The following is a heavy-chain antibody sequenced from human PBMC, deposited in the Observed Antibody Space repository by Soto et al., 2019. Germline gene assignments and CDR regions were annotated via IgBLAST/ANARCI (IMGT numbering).Heavy chain of an antibody. Sequence: QVQLQQWGAGLLKPSETLSLTCAVYGGSFSGYYWSWIRQPPGKGLEWIGEINHSGSTNYNPSLKTRGPISVDTSTSPFSLKLSSVTAADTAVYYCARGRTVLLWFGELTYNWFDPWGQGTLVTVSS. V-gene: IGHV4-34*01. D-gene: IGHD3-10*01. CDR2: INHSGST. CDR1: GGSFSGYY. J-gene: IGHJ5*02. CDR3: ARGRTVLLWFGELTYNWFDP.